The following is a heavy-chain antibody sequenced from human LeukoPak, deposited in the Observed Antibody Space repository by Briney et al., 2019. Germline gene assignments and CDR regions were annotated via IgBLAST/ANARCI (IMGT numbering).Heavy chain of an antibody. CDR3: ARDVVGSTYLY. D-gene: IGHD1-26*01. Sequence: GGSLRLSCAASGFTFSSYSMNWVRQAPGKGPEWVSSISGSDTYPYYADSVKGRFTISRDNAKNSLYLKRNSLRAEDTAVYYCARDVVGSTYLYWGQGTLVTVSS. CDR1: GFTFSSYS. J-gene: IGHJ4*02. V-gene: IGHV3-21*01. CDR2: ISGSDTYP.